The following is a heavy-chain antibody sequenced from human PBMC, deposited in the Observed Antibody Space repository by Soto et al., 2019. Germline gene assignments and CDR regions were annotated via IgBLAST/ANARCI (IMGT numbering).Heavy chain of an antibody. D-gene: IGHD6-13*01. V-gene: IGHV1-69*08. CDR3: ARDSVAAAGTQWFDP. Sequence: QVQLVQSGAEVKKPGSSVKVSCKASGGTFSSYTISWVRQAPGQGLEWMGRIIPILGIANYAQKFQGRVTITAVKSTSTAYMELSSLRSEDTAVYYCARDSVAAAGTQWFDPWGQGTLVTVSS. CDR1: GGTFSSYT. CDR2: IIPILGIA. J-gene: IGHJ5*02.